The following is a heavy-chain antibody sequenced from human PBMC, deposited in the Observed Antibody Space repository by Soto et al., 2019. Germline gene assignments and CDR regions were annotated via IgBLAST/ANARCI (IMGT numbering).Heavy chain of an antibody. D-gene: IGHD2-2*01. J-gene: IGHJ6*02. Sequence: EVQLVESGGGLVQPGGSLRLSCAASGFTFSSYEMNWVRQAPGKGLEWVSYISTSGTTIYYADSVKGRFTISRDNAKNSLYLQMNSLRAEDTAVYYCVRDAHCSSTTCYPWYYGLDVWGQGTTVTVSS. V-gene: IGHV3-48*03. CDR1: GFTFSSYE. CDR2: ISTSGTTI. CDR3: VRDAHCSSTTCYPWYYGLDV.